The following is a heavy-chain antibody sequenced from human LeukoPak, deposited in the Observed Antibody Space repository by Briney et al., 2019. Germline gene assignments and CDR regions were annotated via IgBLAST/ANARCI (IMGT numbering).Heavy chain of an antibody. CDR2: ISSSSGYT. CDR3: AKSPGVVSDWFDP. D-gene: IGHD2-15*01. CDR1: GFTFTDDY. Sequence: GRSLRLSCAASGFTFTDDYMSWGRQGPLEGLQWASYISSSSGYTNYADSVKGRFTISRDNSKNTLYLQMNSLRAEDTAVYYCAKSPGVVSDWFDPWGQGTLVTVSS. V-gene: IGHV3-11*03. J-gene: IGHJ5*02.